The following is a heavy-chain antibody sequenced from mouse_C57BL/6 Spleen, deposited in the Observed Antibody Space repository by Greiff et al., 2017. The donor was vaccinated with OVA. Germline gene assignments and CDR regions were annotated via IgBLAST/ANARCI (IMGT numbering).Heavy chain of an antibody. Sequence: VKLMESGPELVKPGASVKLSCKASGYTFTSYDINWVKQRPGQGLEWIGWIYPRDGSTKYNEKFKGKATLTVDTSSSTAYMELHSLTSEDSAVYFCARGGFYYYGRGYFDVWGTGTTVTVSS. CDR2: IYPRDGST. J-gene: IGHJ1*03. V-gene: IGHV1-85*01. CDR3: ARGGFYYYGRGYFDV. D-gene: IGHD1-1*01. CDR1: GYTFTSYD.